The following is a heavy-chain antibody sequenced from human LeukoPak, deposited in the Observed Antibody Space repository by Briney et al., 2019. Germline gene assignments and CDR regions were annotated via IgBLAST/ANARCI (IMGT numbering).Heavy chain of an antibody. CDR1: GYTFTSYG. V-gene: IGHV1-18*01. J-gene: IGHJ5*02. D-gene: IGHD2-8*01. Sequence: GVSVKVSCKASGYTFTSYGISWVRQAPGQGLEWMGWISAYNGNTNYAQKLQGRVTMTTDTSTSTAYMELRSLRSDDTAVYYCARGGYCTNGVCYTHWFDPWGQGTLVTVSS. CDR3: ARGGYCTNGVCYTHWFDP. CDR2: ISAYNGNT.